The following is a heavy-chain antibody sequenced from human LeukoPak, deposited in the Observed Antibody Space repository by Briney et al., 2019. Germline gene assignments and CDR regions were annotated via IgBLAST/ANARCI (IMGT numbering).Heavy chain of an antibody. V-gene: IGHV4-34*01. CDR3: AGDRSLSSSTPLSGIYYYYYMDV. D-gene: IGHD6-13*01. J-gene: IGHJ6*03. Sequence: SETLSLTCAVYGGSFSGYHWSWIRQPPGKGLERIGEINHSGSTNYNPSLKSRVTISVDTSKNQFSLKLSSVTAADTAVYYCAGDRSLSSSTPLSGIYYYYYMDVWGKGTTVTISS. CDR1: GGSFSGYH. CDR2: INHSGST.